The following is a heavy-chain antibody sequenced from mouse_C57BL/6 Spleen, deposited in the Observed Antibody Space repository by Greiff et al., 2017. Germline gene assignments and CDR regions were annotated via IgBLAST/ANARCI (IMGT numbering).Heavy chain of an antibody. CDR3: ARRSTTNYFDY. J-gene: IGHJ2*01. Sequence: EVLLVESGGDLVKPGASLKLSCAASGFTFSSYGMSWVRQTPDKRLEWVATISSGGSYTYYPDSVTGRFTISRDNAKNTLYLQMSSLKSEDTAMYYCARRSTTNYFDYWGQGTTLTVSS. CDR1: GFTFSSYG. V-gene: IGHV5-6*01. CDR2: ISSGGSYT. D-gene: IGHD1-1*01.